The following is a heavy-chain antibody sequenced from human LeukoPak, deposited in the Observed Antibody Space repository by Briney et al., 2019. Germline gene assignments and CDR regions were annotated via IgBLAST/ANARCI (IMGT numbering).Heavy chain of an antibody. J-gene: IGHJ4*02. CDR2: INPSGGST. V-gene: IGHV1-46*01. Sequence: ASVKVSCKASGYTFTCYGISWVRQAPGQGLEWMGIINPSGGSTSYAQKFQGRVTMTRDTSTSTVYMELSSLRSEDTAVYYCARDQEGFDYWGQGTLVTVSS. CDR3: ARDQEGFDY. CDR1: GYTFTCYG.